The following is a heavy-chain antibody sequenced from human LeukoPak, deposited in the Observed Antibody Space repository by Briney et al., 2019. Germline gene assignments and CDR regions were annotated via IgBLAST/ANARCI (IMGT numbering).Heavy chain of an antibody. V-gene: IGHV4-4*07. D-gene: IGHD3-22*01. Sequence: PSETLSLTCTVPGGSISSYYWSWIRQPAGKGLEWIGRIYTSGSTNYNPSLKSRVTMSVDTSKNQFSLKLSSVTAADTAVYYCARAYYDSSGYSAWGFDPWGQGTLVTVSS. CDR3: ARAYYDSSGYSAWGFDP. CDR2: IYTSGST. J-gene: IGHJ5*02. CDR1: GGSISSYY.